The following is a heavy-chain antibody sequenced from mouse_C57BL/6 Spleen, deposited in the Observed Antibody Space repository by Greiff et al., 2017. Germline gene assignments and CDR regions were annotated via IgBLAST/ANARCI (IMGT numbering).Heavy chain of an antibody. CDR1: GFTFSSYA. CDR2: ISDGGSYT. J-gene: IGHJ1*03. V-gene: IGHV5-4*01. CDR3: ARDCGSSYEYFDV. D-gene: IGHD1-1*01. Sequence: DVHLVESGGGLVKPGGSLKLSCAASGFTFSSYAMSWVRQTPEKRLEWVATISDGGSYTYYPDNVKGRFTISRDNAKNNLYLQMSHLKSEDTAMYYCARDCGSSYEYFDVWGTGTTVTVSS.